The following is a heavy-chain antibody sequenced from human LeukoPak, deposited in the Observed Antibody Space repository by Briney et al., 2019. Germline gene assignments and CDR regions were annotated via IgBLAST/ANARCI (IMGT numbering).Heavy chain of an antibody. CDR2: INHKGST. D-gene: IGHD3-9*01. J-gene: IGHJ3*01. CDR3: ARSGIFSGYDAFDV. CDR1: GGSINISY. V-gene: IGHV4-59*08. Sequence: SETLSLTCTVSGGSINISYWSWIRQPPGKGLEWIGYINHKGSTNYNPSLKSRVTVSVDTSKNQFSLRVTSVTAADTAVYYCARSGIFSGYDAFDVWGQGTMVTVSS.